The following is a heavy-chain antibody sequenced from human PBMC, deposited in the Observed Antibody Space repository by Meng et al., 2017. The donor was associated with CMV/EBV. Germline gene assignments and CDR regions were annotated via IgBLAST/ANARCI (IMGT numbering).Heavy chain of an antibody. V-gene: IGHV4-34*01. CDR2: INHSGST. CDR3: AREGVGCSSTSCFPSSSMDV. Sequence: SETLSLTCAVYGGSFSGYYWSWIRQPPGKGLEWIGEINHSGSTNYNPSLKSRVTISVDTSKNQFSLKLSSVTAADTAVYYCAREGVGCSSTSCFPSSSMDVWGQGTTVTVSS. J-gene: IGHJ6*02. D-gene: IGHD2-2*01. CDR1: GGSFSGYY.